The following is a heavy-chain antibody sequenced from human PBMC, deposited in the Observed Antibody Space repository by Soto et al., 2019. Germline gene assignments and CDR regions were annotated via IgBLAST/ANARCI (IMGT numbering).Heavy chain of an antibody. J-gene: IGHJ4*02. Sequence: EVQLVESGGGLVQPGGSLRLSCAASGFTFSSYWMHWVRQAPGKGLVWVSRINSDGSSTSYADSVKGRFTISRDNVKNTLYLQMNSMRAEDTDVYCCVRTRRGVAAATREDYGRQGTLVTVSS. V-gene: IGHV3-74*01. CDR1: GFTFSSYW. CDR3: VRTRRGVAAATREDY. CDR2: INSDGSST. D-gene: IGHD2-15*01.